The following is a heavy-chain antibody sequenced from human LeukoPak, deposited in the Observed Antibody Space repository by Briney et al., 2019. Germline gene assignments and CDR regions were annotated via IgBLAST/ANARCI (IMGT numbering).Heavy chain of an antibody. D-gene: IGHD6-13*01. J-gene: IGHJ4*02. CDR2: IYYSRST. CDR3: ARDSRYSSSWYSSV. CDR1: GGSISSGGYY. V-gene: IGHV4-31*03. Sequence: SETLSLTCTVSGGSISSGGYYWSWIRQHPGKGLEWIGYIYYSRSTYYNPSLKSRVTISVDTSKNQFSLKLSSVTAADTAVYYCARDSRYSSSWYSSVWGQGTLVTVSS.